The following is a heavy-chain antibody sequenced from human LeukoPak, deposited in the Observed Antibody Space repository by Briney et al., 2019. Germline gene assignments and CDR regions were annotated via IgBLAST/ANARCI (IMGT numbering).Heavy chain of an antibody. Sequence: ASVKVSCKASGYTFTSYYIHWVRQAPGQGLEWMGLINPSGGSTNYAQKFQGRVTMTRDTSISTAYMELSRLRSDDTAVYYCARAGGSSSEHYYYYYYMDVWGKGTTVTVSS. CDR3: ARAGGSSSEHYYYYYYMDV. CDR1: GYTFTSYY. V-gene: IGHV1-2*02. J-gene: IGHJ6*03. CDR2: INPSGGST. D-gene: IGHD6-6*01.